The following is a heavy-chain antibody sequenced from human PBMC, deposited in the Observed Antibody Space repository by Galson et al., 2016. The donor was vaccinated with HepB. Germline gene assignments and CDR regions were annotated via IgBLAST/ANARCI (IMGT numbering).Heavy chain of an antibody. J-gene: IGHJ5*02. CDR1: GGSISSSSKY. CDR3: AIHYDILTRWFDP. CDR2: IYYSGST. Sequence: SETLSLTCTVSGGSISSSSKYWGWIRQPPGKGLEWIGNIYYSGSTYYNPSLKSRVTISVDTSKNQFSLKLSSVTAADTAVYYCAIHYDILTRWFDPWGQGTLVTVSS. D-gene: IGHD3-9*01. V-gene: IGHV4-39*01.